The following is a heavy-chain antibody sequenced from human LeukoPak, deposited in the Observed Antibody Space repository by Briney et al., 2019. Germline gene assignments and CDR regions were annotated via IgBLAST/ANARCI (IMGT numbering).Heavy chain of an antibody. CDR2: IIPIFGTA. J-gene: IGHJ3*02. CDR3: AREQDSGVVVPAASNAFDI. CDR1: GYTFTSYA. D-gene: IGHD2-2*01. Sequence: SVKVSCKASGYTFTSYAISWVRQAPGQGLEWMGGIIPIFGTANYAQKFQGRVPITTDESKSTAYMELSSLRSEDTAVYYCAREQDSGVVVPAASNAFDIWGQGTMVTVSS. V-gene: IGHV1-69*05.